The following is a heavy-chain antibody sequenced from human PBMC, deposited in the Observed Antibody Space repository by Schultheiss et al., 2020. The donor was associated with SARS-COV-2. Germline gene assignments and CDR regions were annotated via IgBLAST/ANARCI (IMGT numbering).Heavy chain of an antibody. V-gene: IGHV4-4*02. CDR3: ARAVGYCSGGSCYNWYFDL. D-gene: IGHD2-15*01. Sequence: SETLSLTCAVSGGSISSSNWWSWVRQPPGKGLEWIGEIYHSGSTNYNPSLKSRVTISVDKSKNQFSLKLSSVTAADTAVYYCARAVGYCSGGSCYNWYFDLWGRGTLVTVSS. CDR1: GGSISSSNW. J-gene: IGHJ2*01. CDR2: IYHSGST.